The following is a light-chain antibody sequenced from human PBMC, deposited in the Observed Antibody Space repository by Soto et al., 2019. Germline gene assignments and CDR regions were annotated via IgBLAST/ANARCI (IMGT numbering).Light chain of an antibody. CDR3: EQDGRLSRT. J-gene: IGKJ1*01. CDR1: QSISSNY. Sequence: EIVLTQSPGTLSMSPGERATLSCRASQSISSNYLAWYQQKPGQAPRLLIYGASSRATGIPDRFSGSGSGTDFTLAISRLDAEDFAVSYCEQDGRLSRTFGQGTKVEFK. V-gene: IGKV3-20*01. CDR2: GAS.